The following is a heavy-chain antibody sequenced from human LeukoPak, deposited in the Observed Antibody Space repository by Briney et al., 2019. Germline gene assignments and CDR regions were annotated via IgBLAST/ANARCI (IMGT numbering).Heavy chain of an antibody. CDR3: ATPRGFWSAYDY. J-gene: IGHJ4*02. Sequence: ASVKVSCKVSGYTLTELSMRWVRQAPGKGLEWMGGFDPEDGETIYAQKFQGRVTMTEDTSTDTAYMELSSLRSKDTAVYYCATPRGFWSAYDYWGQGTLVTVSS. CDR1: GYTLTELS. CDR2: FDPEDGET. D-gene: IGHD3-3*01. V-gene: IGHV1-24*01.